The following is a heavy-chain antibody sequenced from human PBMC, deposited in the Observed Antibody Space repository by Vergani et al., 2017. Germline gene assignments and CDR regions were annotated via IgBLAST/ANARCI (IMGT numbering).Heavy chain of an antibody. V-gene: IGHV3-15*01. J-gene: IGHJ4*02. CDR1: GFTFSNAW. Sequence: EVQLVESGGGLVKPGGSLRLSCAASGFTFSNAWMSWVRQAPGKGLEWVGRIKSKTDGGTTDYAAPVKGRFTISRDDSKNTLYLQMNSLKTEDTAVYYCTTEAAAGILFDYWGQGTLVTVSS. D-gene: IGHD6-13*01. CDR3: TTEAAAGILFDY. CDR2: IKSKTDGGTT.